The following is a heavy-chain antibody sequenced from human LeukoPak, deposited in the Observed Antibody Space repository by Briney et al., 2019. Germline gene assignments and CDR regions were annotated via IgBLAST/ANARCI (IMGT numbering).Heavy chain of an antibody. CDR1: GFTFSSYA. V-gene: IGHV3-23*01. Sequence: PGGSLRLSCAASGFTFSSYAMSWVRQAPGKGLEWVSAISGSGGSTYYADSVKGRSTISRDNSKNTLYLQMNSLRAEDTAVYYCAKILGTVGATSSYFDYWGQGTPVTVSS. D-gene: IGHD1-26*01. J-gene: IGHJ4*02. CDR3: AKILGTVGATSSYFDY. CDR2: ISGSGGST.